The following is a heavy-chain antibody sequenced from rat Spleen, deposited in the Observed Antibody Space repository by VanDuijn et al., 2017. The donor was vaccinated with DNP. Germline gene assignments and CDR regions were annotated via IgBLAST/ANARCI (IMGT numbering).Heavy chain of an antibody. CDR3: ARWTRYFDY. Sequence: EVQLQESGPGLVKPSQSLSLTCSVTGYSITSNYWGWIRKCPGNKMEYVGHISYSGSTNYNPSLKSRISITRDTSKNLFFLHLNSVTTEDTATYYCARWTRYFDYWGQGVMVTVSS. D-gene: IGHD1-7*01. CDR1: GYSITSNY. V-gene: IGHV3-1*01. CDR2: ISYSGST. J-gene: IGHJ2*01.